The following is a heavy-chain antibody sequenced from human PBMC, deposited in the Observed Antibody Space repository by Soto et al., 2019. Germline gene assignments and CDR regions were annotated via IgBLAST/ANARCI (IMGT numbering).Heavy chain of an antibody. D-gene: IGHD2-2*01. CDR2: INPSGGST. Sequence: QVQLVQSGAEVKKPGASVKVSCKASGYTFTSYYMHWVRQAPGQGLEWMGIINPSGGSTSYAQKFQGRVTMTRDTSTSTVYMELSSLRSEDTAVYYCAREYKAGTIVVVPAAMPHDAFDIWGQGTMVTVSS. J-gene: IGHJ3*02. CDR1: GYTFTSYY. CDR3: AREYKAGTIVVVPAAMPHDAFDI. V-gene: IGHV1-46*01.